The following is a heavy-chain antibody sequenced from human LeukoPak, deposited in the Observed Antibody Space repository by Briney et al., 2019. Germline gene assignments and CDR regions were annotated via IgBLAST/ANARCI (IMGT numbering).Heavy chain of an antibody. CDR3: ARGFGYSDSSGYYSYYFDH. Sequence: GGSLRLSCAASGFTFSSYGMHWVRQAPGKGLEWVAVIWNDKSIKYYADSVKGRFTISRDNSKNTLYLQMNSLRAEDTAVYYCARGFGYSDSSGYYSYYFDHWGQGTLVTVSS. CDR1: GFTFSSYG. J-gene: IGHJ4*02. D-gene: IGHD3-22*01. CDR2: IWNDKSIK. V-gene: IGHV3-33*08.